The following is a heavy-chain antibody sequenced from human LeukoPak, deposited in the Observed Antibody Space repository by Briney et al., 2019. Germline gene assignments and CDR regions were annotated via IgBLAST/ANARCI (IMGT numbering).Heavy chain of an antibody. CDR3: ATDYYERRRDYTVDH. V-gene: IGHV3-23*01. D-gene: IGHD3-9*01. Sequence: PGVSVTLSCAVSGFAFRDYDMMWLRQAPGKGLEWVSVISGSGANTHYTDSVRGSFTVPRHNYKITVSVQMKSLSGEHAAVYYCATDYYERRRDYTVDHWGQGTQVTVSS. CDR1: GFAFRDYD. J-gene: IGHJ4*02. CDR2: ISGSGANT.